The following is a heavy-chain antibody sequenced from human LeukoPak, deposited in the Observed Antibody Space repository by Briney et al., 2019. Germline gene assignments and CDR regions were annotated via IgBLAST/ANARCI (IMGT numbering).Heavy chain of an antibody. Sequence: SVKVSCKASGGTFSSYAISWVRQAPGQGLEWMGRTIPILGIANYAQKFQGRVTITADKSTSTAYMELSSLRSEDTAVYYCARGGIGGFDPWGQGTLVTVSS. CDR2: TIPILGIA. J-gene: IGHJ5*02. V-gene: IGHV1-69*04. CDR3: ARGGIGGFDP. CDR1: GGTFSSYA. D-gene: IGHD6-13*01.